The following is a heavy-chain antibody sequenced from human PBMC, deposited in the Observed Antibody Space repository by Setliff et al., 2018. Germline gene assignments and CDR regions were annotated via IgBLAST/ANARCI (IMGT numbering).Heavy chain of an antibody. J-gene: IGHJ4*02. CDR1: GYNFNNDW. Sequence: GESLKISCKGSGYNFNNDWIGWVRQMPGKGLEWMGSIFPGDSDTRYSPSFQGQVTISADKSISTAYLQWSSLKASDTAMYYCARQDPAQYYFDYWGQGTLVTVSS. CDR3: ARQDPAQYYFDY. CDR2: IFPGDSDT. V-gene: IGHV5-51*01.